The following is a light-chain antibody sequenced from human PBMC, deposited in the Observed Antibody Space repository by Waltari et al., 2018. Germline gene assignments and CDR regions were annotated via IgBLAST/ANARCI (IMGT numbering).Light chain of an antibody. V-gene: IGLV6-57*03. CDR1: RGNIAPNY. Sequence: FMLTQPHSVSESPRKTVTISCTRNRGNIAPNYLQWYQQRPGSAPTKVIYEHNQRPSGVPDRFSGSIDSSSNSASLIISGLKAEDEADYYCQSFDSSHVVFGGGTKLTVL. CDR2: EHN. J-gene: IGLJ2*01. CDR3: QSFDSSHVV.